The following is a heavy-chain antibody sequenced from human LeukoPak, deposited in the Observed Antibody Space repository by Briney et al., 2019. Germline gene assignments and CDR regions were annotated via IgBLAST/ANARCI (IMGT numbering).Heavy chain of an antibody. V-gene: IGHV1-2*02. CDR3: ARVQTEMATIFDFVGYFDY. CDR2: INPNSGGT. CDR1: VYTFTGYY. D-gene: IGHD5-24*01. Sequence: ASVNVSCKASVYTFTGYYMHWVRQPPGQGLEGMGWINPNSGGTNHAQKFQGRVTMTRDTSISTAYMELSRLRSDDTAVYYCARVQTEMATIFDFVGYFDYWGQGTLVTVSS. J-gene: IGHJ4*02.